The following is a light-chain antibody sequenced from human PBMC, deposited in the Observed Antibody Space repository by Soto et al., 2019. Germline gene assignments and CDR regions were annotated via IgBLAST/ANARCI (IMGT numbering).Light chain of an antibody. CDR2: DDS. CDR3: QVWDSSSDHRGV. V-gene: IGLV3-21*02. CDR1: NIGRKS. J-gene: IGLJ1*01. Sequence: SYELTQPPSVSVAPGQTARITCGGDNIGRKSVHWYQQKPGQAPVKVVYDDSDRPSGTPERVSGSNSGNMATLTISRVEAGDEADYYCQVWDSSSDHRGVFGTGTKVTVL.